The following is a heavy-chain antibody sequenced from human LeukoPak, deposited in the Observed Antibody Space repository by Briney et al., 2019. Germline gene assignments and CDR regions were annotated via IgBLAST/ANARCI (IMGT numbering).Heavy chain of an antibody. D-gene: IGHD5-18*01. CDR2: LRYDGSNK. CDR1: GFTFSSYG. Sequence: GGPLRLSCAASGFTFSSYGMHWVRQAPGKGLEWVAFLRYDGSNKYYADSVKGRFTISRDNAKNSLYLPMNSLRAEDTAVYYCARHLSGITGYTYGRGIDYWGQGTLLTVSS. J-gene: IGHJ4*02. V-gene: IGHV3-30*02. CDR3: ARHLSGITGYTYGRGIDY.